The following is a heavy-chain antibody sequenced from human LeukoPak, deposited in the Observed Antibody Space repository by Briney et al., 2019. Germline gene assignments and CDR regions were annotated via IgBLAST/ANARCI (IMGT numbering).Heavy chain of an antibody. CDR3: ARSHYDILTGYIYYYYYYGMDV. CDR1: GGSISSYY. Sequence: SETLSLTCTVSGGSISSYYWSWIRQPPGKGLEWIGYIYYSASTNYNPSLKSRVTISVDTSKNQFSLKLSSVTAADTAVYYCARSHYDILTGYIYYYYYYGMDVWGQGTTVTVSS. J-gene: IGHJ6*02. CDR2: IYYSAST. V-gene: IGHV4-59*01. D-gene: IGHD3-9*01.